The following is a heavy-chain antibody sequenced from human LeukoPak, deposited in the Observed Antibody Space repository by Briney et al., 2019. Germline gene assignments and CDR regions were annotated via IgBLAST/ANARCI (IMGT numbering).Heavy chain of an antibody. CDR3: AKVDYWSPENYFDS. V-gene: IGHV3-23*01. J-gene: IGHJ4*02. CDR1: GFPFRSYA. Sequence: GGSLTLSCVASGFPFRSYAMTWVRQTPGKGLESVSVITDDEDTYYADSVKGRFTISRDNSQNTVSLQMNSLRVEDTAVYYCAKVDYWSPENYFDSWGQGTLVTVSS. CDR2: ITDDEDT. D-gene: IGHD1-1*01.